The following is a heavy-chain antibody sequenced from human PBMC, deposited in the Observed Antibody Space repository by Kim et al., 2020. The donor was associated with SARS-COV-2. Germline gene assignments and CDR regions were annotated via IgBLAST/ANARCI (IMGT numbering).Heavy chain of an antibody. J-gene: IGHJ6*02. D-gene: IGHD1-1*01. V-gene: IGHV3-74*01. CDR1: GFTFSNYW. CDR2: IKGDGGST. Sequence: GGSLRLSCAASGFTFSNYWMHWVRQAPGQGLVWVSRIKGDGGSTHYAASVKGRFTISRDNAKNTLYLKLNSLRVEDTATYYCVRRSTPGQSYYYAMNLWGQGTTVTVSS. CDR3: VRRSTPGQSYYYAMNL.